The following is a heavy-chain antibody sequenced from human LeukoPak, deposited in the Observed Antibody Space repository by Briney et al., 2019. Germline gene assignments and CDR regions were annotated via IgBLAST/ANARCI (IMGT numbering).Heavy chain of an antibody. CDR1: GGSISSYY. Sequence: SETLSLTCTVSGGSISSYYWSWIRQPPGKGLEWIGYIYYSGSTNYNPSLKSRVTIPVDTSKNQFSLKLSSVTAADTAVYYCARDTSKLDYFDYWGQGTLVTVSS. J-gene: IGHJ4*02. CDR2: IYYSGST. V-gene: IGHV4-59*01. D-gene: IGHD6-13*01. CDR3: ARDTSKLDYFDY.